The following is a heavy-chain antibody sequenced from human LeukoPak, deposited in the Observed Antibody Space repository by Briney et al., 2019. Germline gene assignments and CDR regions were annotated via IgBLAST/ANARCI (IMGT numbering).Heavy chain of an antibody. Sequence: GGSLRLSCAASGFTFSSYSMNWVRQAPGRGLEWVSYISSSSSTIYYADSVKGRFTISRDNAKNSLYLQMNSLRAEDTAVYYCARDTPAYGMDVWGQGTTVTVSS. CDR3: ARDTPAYGMDV. CDR1: GFTFSSYS. J-gene: IGHJ6*02. V-gene: IGHV3-48*01. CDR2: ISSSSSTI.